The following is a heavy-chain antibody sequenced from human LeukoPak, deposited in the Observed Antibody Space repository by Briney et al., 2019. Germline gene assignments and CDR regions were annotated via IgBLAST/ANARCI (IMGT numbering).Heavy chain of an antibody. D-gene: IGHD2-2*01. V-gene: IGHV4-34*01. Sequence: SETLSLTCAVYGGSFSGYYWSWIRQPPGKGLEWIGEINHSGSTNYNPSLKSRVTISVDTSKNQFPLKLSSVTAADTAVYYCARAILVPAAQGWFDPWGQGTLVTVSS. CDR2: INHSGST. CDR1: GGSFSGYY. J-gene: IGHJ5*02. CDR3: ARAILVPAAQGWFDP.